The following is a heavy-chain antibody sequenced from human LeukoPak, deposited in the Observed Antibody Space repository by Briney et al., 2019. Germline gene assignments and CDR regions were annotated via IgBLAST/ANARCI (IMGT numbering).Heavy chain of an antibody. CDR1: GFTFSSYE. CDR3: ARPSSSSGSYYYYYMDV. CDR2: ISSSGSTI. D-gene: IGHD6-13*01. Sequence: PGGSLRLSCAASGFTFSSYEMNWVRQAPGKGLEWVSYISSSGSTIYYADSVKGRFTISRDNAKNSLYLQMNSLRAEDTAVYYCARPSSSSGSYYYYYMDVWGKGTTVTISS. V-gene: IGHV3-48*03. J-gene: IGHJ6*03.